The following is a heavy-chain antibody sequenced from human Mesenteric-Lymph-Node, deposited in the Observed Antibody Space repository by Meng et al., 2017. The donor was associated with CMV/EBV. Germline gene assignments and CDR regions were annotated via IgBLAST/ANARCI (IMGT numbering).Heavy chain of an antibody. CDR3: ARCGSTSPERYYYYAMDV. CDR1: GYSFTNYW. Sequence: GESLKISCKASGYSFTNYWLGWVRQMPGKGLEWMGIIYPGDSDTRYSPSFQGQVTISVDKSINTAYLQWSSLKASDTAKYYCARCGSTSPERYYYYAMDVWGQGTTVTVSS. CDR2: IYPGDSDT. D-gene: IGHD2-2*01. J-gene: IGHJ6*02. V-gene: IGHV5-51*01.